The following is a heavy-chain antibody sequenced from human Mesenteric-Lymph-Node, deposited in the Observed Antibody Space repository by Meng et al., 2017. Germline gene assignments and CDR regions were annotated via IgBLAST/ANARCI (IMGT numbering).Heavy chain of an antibody. CDR1: GYTFTGYY. CDR3: AREVTGCSGGSRYAHADY. V-gene: IGHV1-2*06. Sequence: ASVKVSCKASGYTFTGYYMHWVRHAPGQGRVWRGHIDPYGGDTRYSQSFQGRVTMTRDTSISTTYMELSRLRADDTAVYYCAREVTGCSGGSRYAHADYWGQGTLVTVSS. J-gene: IGHJ4*02. D-gene: IGHD2-15*01. CDR2: IDPYGGDT.